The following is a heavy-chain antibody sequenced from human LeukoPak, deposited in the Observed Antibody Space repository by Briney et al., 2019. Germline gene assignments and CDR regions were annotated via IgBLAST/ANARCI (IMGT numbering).Heavy chain of an antibody. J-gene: IGHJ4*02. CDR2: IRYDGGNK. CDR1: GFTFDDYG. V-gene: IGHV3-30*02. D-gene: IGHD3-3*01. CDR3: AKDLLSGDDFGDY. Sequence: GGSLRLSCTASGFTFDDYGMSWVRQAPGKGLEWVAFIRYDGGNKYYPDSVKGRFSISRDNSKNTLYLQMNSLRTEDTAVYYCAKDLLSGDDFGDYWGQGTLVAVSS.